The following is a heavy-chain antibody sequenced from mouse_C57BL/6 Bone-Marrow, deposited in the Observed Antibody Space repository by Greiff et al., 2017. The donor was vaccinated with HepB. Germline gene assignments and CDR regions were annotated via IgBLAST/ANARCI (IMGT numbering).Heavy chain of an antibody. D-gene: IGHD1-3*01. V-gene: IGHV3-1*01. CDR2: LSYSGST. CDR3: ARDRSGNPYYAMDY. Sequence: EVKLMESGPGMVKPSQSLSLTCTVTGYSITSGYDWHWIRHFPGNKLEWMGYLSYSGSTNYNPSLKSRISITHDTSKNHFFLKLNSVTTEDTATYYCARDRSGNPYYAMDYWGQGTSVTVSS. J-gene: IGHJ4*01. CDR1: GYSITSGYD.